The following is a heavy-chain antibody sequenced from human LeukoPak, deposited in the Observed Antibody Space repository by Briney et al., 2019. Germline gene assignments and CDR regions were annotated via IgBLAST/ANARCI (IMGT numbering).Heavy chain of an antibody. Sequence: SETLSLTCTMSGDSTNTYFWSWIRQPPGKGLEWIGYIYYTGTTNYNPSLKSRVTISVDTSKNQFSLKLSSVTAADTAVYYCARSPTQGDWFDPWGQGTLVTVSS. V-gene: IGHV4-59*01. J-gene: IGHJ5*02. CDR3: ARSPTQGDWFDP. D-gene: IGHD4-17*01. CDR2: IYYTGTT. CDR1: GDSTNTYF.